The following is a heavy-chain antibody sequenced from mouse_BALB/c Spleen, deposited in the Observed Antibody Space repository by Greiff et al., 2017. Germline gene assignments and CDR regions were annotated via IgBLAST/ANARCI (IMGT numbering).Heavy chain of an antibody. V-gene: IGHV1-87*01. CDR1: GYTFTSYW. CDR3: ASSLYYAMDY. Sequence: QVQLQQSGAELARPGASVKLYCKASGYTFTSYWMQWVKQRPGQGLEWIGAIYPGDGDTRYTQKFKGKATLTADKSSSTAYMQLSSLASEDSAVYYCASSLYYAMDYWGQGTSVTVSS. J-gene: IGHJ4*01. CDR2: IYPGDGDT.